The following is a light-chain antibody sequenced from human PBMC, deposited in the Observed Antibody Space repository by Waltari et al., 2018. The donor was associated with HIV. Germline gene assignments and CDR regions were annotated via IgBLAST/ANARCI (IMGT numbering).Light chain of an antibody. J-gene: IGKJ2*01. V-gene: IGKV3-15*01. CDR3: QQYNNWPPGYT. CDR1: QSVSSN. Sequence: EIVMTQSPATLFMSQGERATFFCRASQSVSSNLAWYQQKFGQAPRLRLYDVSTRATGIPARFSGSASGTDFTLTISSLQSEDFAVYYCQQYNNWPPGYTFGQGTKLEIK. CDR2: DVS.